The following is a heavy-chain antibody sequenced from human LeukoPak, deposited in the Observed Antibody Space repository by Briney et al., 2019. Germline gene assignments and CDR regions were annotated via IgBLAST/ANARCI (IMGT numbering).Heavy chain of an antibody. CDR2: VYYSGNT. J-gene: IGHJ4*02. CDR3: ARTSGTGSVDPGTSGYVDS. V-gene: IGHV4-39*01. D-gene: IGHD3-22*01. Sequence: SETLSLTCTVSGGSISSSGYYWDWIRQPPGKGLEWIGSVYYSGNTYYKSSLESRVTISVDTSNNRFSLKLNSVTAADTGTYYCARTSGTGSVDPGTSGYVDSWGQGSLVTVSS. CDR1: GGSISSSGYY.